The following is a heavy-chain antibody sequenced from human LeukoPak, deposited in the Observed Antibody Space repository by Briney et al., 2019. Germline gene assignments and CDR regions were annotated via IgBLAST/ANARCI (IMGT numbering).Heavy chain of an antibody. CDR3: ARALVEADYAFDI. V-gene: IGHV4-31*03. J-gene: IGHJ3*02. CDR2: IYYSGST. CDR1: GGSISSGGYY. Sequence: NPSETLSLTCTVSGGSISSGGYYWSWIRQHPGKGLEWIGYIYYSGSTYYNPSLKSRVTISVDTSKNQFSLKLSSVTAADTAVYYCARALVEADYAFDIWGRGTMVTVSS.